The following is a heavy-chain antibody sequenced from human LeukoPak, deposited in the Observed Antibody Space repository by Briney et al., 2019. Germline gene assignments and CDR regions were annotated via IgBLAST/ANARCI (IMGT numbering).Heavy chain of an antibody. V-gene: IGHV4-4*07. J-gene: IGHJ4*02. CDR3: ARDVHCSSTSCHYFDY. Sequence: SETLSLTCTVSGGSISSYYWSWIRQPAGKGLEWIGRIYTSGSTNYNPSLKSRVTMSVDTSKNQFSLKLSSVTAADTAVYYCARDVHCSSTSCHYFDYWGQGTLVTVSS. CDR2: IYTSGST. CDR1: GGSISSYY. D-gene: IGHD2-2*01.